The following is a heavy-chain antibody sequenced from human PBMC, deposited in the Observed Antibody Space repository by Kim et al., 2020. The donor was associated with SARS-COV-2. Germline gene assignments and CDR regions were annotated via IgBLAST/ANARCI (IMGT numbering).Heavy chain of an antibody. CDR3: ARDTDYGGPHYYYYYMDV. CDR1: GFTFSSYS. CDR2: ISSSSSTI. D-gene: IGHD4-17*01. Sequence: GGSLRLSCAASGFTFSSYSMNWVRQAPGKGLEWVSYISSSSSTIYYADSVKGRFTISRDNAKNSLYLQMNSLRAEDTAVYYCARDTDYGGPHYYYYYMDVWGKGTTVTVSS. V-gene: IGHV3-48*01. J-gene: IGHJ6*03.